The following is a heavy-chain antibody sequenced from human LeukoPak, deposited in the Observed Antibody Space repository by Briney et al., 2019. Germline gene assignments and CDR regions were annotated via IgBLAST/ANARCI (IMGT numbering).Heavy chain of an antibody. V-gene: IGHV3-21*01. CDR1: GCTFSSYS. J-gene: IGHJ3*02. Sequence: PGGSLTLSCAASGCTFSSYSMNWVRQAPGKGLEWVSPISCSSSYIYYADSVKGRFNISRDNAKNSLYLQMNSLRAEDRAVYYCARDYSSGYAFDIWGQGTMVTVSS. D-gene: IGHD3-22*01. CDR2: ISCSSSYI. CDR3: ARDYSSGYAFDI.